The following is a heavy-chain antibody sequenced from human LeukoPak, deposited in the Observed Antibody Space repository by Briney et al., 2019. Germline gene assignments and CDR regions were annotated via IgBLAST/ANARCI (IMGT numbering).Heavy chain of an antibody. D-gene: IGHD5-24*01. CDR1: GGTFSSYA. V-gene: IGHV1-69*04. Sequence: SVKVSCKASGGTFSSYAISWVRQAPGQGLEWMGRIIPILGIANYAQKFQGRVTITADKSTSTAYMELSSLRSEDTAVYYCARDGYNLMGFDYWGQGTLVTVSS. J-gene: IGHJ4*02. CDR2: IIPILGIA. CDR3: ARDGYNLMGFDY.